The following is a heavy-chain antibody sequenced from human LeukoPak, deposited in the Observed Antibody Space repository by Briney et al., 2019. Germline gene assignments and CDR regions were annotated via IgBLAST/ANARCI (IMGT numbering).Heavy chain of an antibody. V-gene: IGHV3-23*01. D-gene: IGHD2-2*01. J-gene: IGHJ6*02. CDR3: ARGSYCSSTSCYDAYGMDV. Sequence: GGSLRLSCAASGFTFSSYSMDWVRQAPGKGLEWVSGISASGGSTSYADSVRGRFTISRDNSKNTLYVQMNSLRDEDTAVYYCARGSYCSSTSCYDAYGMDVWGQGTTVTVSS. CDR2: ISASGGST. CDR1: GFTFSSYS.